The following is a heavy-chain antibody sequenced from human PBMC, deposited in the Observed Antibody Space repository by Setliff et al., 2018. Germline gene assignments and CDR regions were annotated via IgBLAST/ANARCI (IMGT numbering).Heavy chain of an antibody. Sequence: VASVKVSCKASGDTFSTYALSWVRQAPRKGLEWVSGGSTGKTDYADSVKGRFTMSRDSSTNTLYLQMNSLRGEDTAVYYCAKDLSSNTAASYFFDLWGQGTQVTVSS. CDR3: AKDLSSNTAASYFFDL. CDR2: GSTGKT. J-gene: IGHJ4*02. CDR1: GDTFSTYA. V-gene: IGHV3-23*01. D-gene: IGHD5-18*01.